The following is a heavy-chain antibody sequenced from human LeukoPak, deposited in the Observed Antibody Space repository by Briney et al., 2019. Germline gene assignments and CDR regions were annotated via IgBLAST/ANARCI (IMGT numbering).Heavy chain of an antibody. D-gene: IGHD3-22*01. V-gene: IGHV3-9*01. CDR1: GFTCDDYA. J-gene: IGHJ4*02. CDR2: ISWNSGSI. Sequence: PGGSLRLSCAASGFTCDDYAMHWVRRAPGKGLEWVSGISWNSGSIGYADSVKGRFTISRDNAKNSLYLQMNSLRAEDTALYYCAKDRDYYDSSGYFDYWGQGTLVTVSS. CDR3: AKDRDYYDSSGYFDY.